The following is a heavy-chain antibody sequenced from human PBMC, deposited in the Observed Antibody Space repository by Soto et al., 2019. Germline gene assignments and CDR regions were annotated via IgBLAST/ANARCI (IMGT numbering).Heavy chain of an antibody. CDR2: IYYSGST. D-gene: IGHD2-21*02. Sequence: SETLSLTCTVAGGSISSGDYYWSWIRQPPGKGLEWIGYIYYSGSTYYNPSLKSRVTISVDTSKNQFSLKLSSVTAADTAVYYCARGCGGDCYGSLDYWRQGTLVTVSS. V-gene: IGHV4-30-4*01. CDR3: ARGCGGDCYGSLDY. J-gene: IGHJ4*02. CDR1: GGSISSGDYY.